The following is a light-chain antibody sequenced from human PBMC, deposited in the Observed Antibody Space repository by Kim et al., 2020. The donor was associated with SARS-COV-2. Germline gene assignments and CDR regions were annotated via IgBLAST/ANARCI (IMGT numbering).Light chain of an antibody. CDR1: QSVSNS. CDR3: QQYNNWPET. Sequence: VSPGERATLSCRDSQSVSNSLSWYQQKPGQAPRLLIYGASTRATGIPVRFSGSGSRTEFTLTISSLQSEDFAVYYCQQYNNWPETFGQGTKVEIK. CDR2: GAS. V-gene: IGKV3-15*01. J-gene: IGKJ1*01.